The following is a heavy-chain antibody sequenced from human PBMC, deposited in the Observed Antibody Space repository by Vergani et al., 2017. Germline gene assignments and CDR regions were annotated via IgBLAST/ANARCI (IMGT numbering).Heavy chain of an antibody. D-gene: IGHD3-3*01. CDR2: IYWDDDK. CDR1: GFSLSTSGVG. J-gene: IGHJ3*02. CDR3: AHDFWSGYYRNGAFDI. V-gene: IGHV2-5*02. Sequence: QITLKESGPTLVKPTQTLTLTCTFSGFSLSTSGVGVGWIRQPPGKALEWLALIYWDDDKRYSPSLKSRLTITKDTSKNQVVLTMINMDPVDTATYYCAHDFWSGYYRNGAFDIWGQGTMVTVSS.